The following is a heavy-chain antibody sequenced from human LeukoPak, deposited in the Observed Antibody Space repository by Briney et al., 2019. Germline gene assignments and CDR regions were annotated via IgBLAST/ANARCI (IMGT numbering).Heavy chain of an antibody. CDR2: ISYDGSNK. CDR1: GFTFSTYA. J-gene: IGHJ4*02. Sequence: GRSLRLSCAASGFTFSTYAMHWVRQAPGKGLEWVAVISYDGSNKYYADSVKGRFTISRDNSKNTLYLQMNSLRAEDTAVYYCARAAPTILSAYYFDYWGQGTLVTVSS. V-gene: IGHV3-30-3*01. D-gene: IGHD1-1*01. CDR3: ARAAPTILSAYYFDY.